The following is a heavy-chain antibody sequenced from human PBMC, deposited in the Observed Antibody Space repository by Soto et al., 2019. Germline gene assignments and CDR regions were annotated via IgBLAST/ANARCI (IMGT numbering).Heavy chain of an antibody. V-gene: IGHV1-3*01. J-gene: IGHJ5*02. CDR2: INAGNGYT. D-gene: IGHD2-21*02. Sequence: QVQLVQSGADVKTPGASVKVSCKASGYTFTSYAIHWVRQAPGQRLEWMGWINAGNGYTKYSQNFQGRLTITRDTSASTGYMELSSLTSEDTAMYYCARMETGRVVTRPNWFDPWGQGTLVTVSP. CDR3: ARMETGRVVTRPNWFDP. CDR1: GYTFTSYA.